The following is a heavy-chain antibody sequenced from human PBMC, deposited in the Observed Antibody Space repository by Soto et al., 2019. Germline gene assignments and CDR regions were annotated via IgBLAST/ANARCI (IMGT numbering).Heavy chain of an antibody. J-gene: IGHJ4*02. D-gene: IGHD3-3*02. Sequence: RASVKVSCKAPGYTFTSYASHWGRETTGQRLEWMGWINTGNANTRYSQQFQGRVTIARDSSASTVYMELSGLRSEDTALYYCARDLGRWLILGSFAYWGQGTLVTIS. V-gene: IGHV1-3*04. CDR2: INTGNANT. CDR1: GYTFTSYA. CDR3: ARDLGRWLILGSFAY.